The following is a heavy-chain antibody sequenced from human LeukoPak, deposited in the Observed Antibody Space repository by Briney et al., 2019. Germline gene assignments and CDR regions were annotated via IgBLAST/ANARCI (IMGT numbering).Heavy chain of an antibody. CDR3: ARGNGGPITFPSY. J-gene: IGHJ4*02. CDR2: INHSGST. D-gene: IGHD2/OR15-2a*01. CDR1: GGSFSGYY. Sequence: SETLSLTCAVYGGSFSGYYWSRIRQPPGKGLEWIGEINHSGSTNYNPSLKSRVTISVDTSKTQFALRLSSVTAVDTAVYYCARGNGGPITFPSYWGKGILVIVSS. V-gene: IGHV4-34*01.